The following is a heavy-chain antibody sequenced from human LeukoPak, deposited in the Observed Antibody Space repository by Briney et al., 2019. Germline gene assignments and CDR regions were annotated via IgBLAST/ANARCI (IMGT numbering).Heavy chain of an antibody. CDR3: ARRGYYDFWSGYYRWFDP. Sequence: SETLSLTCAVYGGSFSGYNWSWIRQPPGKGLEWIGETNHSGSTNYNPSLKSRVTISVDTSKNQFSLKLSSVTAADTAVYYCARRGYYDFWSGYYRWFDPWGQGTLVTVSS. V-gene: IGHV4-34*01. D-gene: IGHD3-3*01. CDR1: GGSFSGYN. CDR2: TNHSGST. J-gene: IGHJ5*02.